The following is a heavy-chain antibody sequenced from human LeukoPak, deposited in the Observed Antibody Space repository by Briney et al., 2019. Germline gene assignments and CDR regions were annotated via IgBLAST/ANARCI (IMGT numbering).Heavy chain of an antibody. J-gene: IGHJ4*02. CDR3: AREKSGSFPRVVFDL. D-gene: IGHD1-26*01. V-gene: IGHV3-21*01. CDR2: ISSGSTYI. Sequence: GGSLRLSCAVSGFTFSHYGMNWVRQSPGKGLEWVPSISSGSTYIHYSDSMKGRFTISRDNAKNSLFLQINSLKAEDTAVYFCAREKSGSFPRVVFDLWGQGALVTVSS. CDR1: GFTFSHYG.